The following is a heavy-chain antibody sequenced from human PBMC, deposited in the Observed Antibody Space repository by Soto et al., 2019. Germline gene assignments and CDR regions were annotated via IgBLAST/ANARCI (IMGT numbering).Heavy chain of an antibody. CDR1: GFTFRSYA. CDR3: AKGKLCSGGSCYSYYYYYYMDV. D-gene: IGHD2-15*01. V-gene: IGHV3-23*01. J-gene: IGHJ6*03. Sequence: GGSLRLSCAASGFTFRSYAMSWVRQAPGKGLEWVSAISGSGGSTYYADSVKGRFTISRDNSKNTLYLQMNSLRAEDTAVYYCAKGKLCSGGSCYSYYYYYYMDVWGKGTTVTVSS. CDR2: ISGSGGST.